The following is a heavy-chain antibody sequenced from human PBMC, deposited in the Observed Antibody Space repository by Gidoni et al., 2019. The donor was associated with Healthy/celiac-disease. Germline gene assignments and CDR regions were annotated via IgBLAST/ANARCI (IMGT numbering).Heavy chain of an antibody. J-gene: IGHJ4*02. V-gene: IGHV1-69*06. CDR2: IIPIFGTA. CDR3: ARGVSKLIDSSGYHPYFDY. D-gene: IGHD3-22*01. Sequence: QVQLVQSGAEVKKPGSSVKVSCKASGGTFSSYAISWVRQAPGQGLEWMGGIIPIFGTANYAQKFQGRVTITADKSTSTAYMELSSLRSEDTAVYYCARGVSKLIDSSGYHPYFDYWGQGTLVTVSS. CDR1: GGTFSSYA.